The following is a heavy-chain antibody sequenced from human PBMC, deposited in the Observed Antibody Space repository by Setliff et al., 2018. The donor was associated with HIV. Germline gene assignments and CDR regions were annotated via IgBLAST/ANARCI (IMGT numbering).Heavy chain of an antibody. D-gene: IGHD3-10*01. V-gene: IGHV3-9*01. CDR1: GFNFDNYA. J-gene: IGHJ4*02. CDR2: ISWNSGSI. CDR3: AKDKGQKYADY. Sequence: GGSLRLSCAASGFNFDNYAMHWVRQAPGKGLEWVSGISWNSGSIGYADSVKGRFTISRDNAKNSLYLQMNSLRAEDTAVYYCAKDKGQKYADYWGQGTMVTVSS.